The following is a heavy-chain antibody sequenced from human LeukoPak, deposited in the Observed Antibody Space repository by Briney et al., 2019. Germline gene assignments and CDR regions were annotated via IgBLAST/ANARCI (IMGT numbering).Heavy chain of an antibody. V-gene: IGHV3-7*01. CDR2: IKQDGSEK. CDR3: ARGYDSRGYYERGAFDI. Sequence: GGSLRLSCAASGFTFSRYWMSWVRQAPGKGLEWVANIKQDGSEKYYVDSVKGRFTISRDNAKNSLDLQMNSLRAEDTAVYYCARGYDSRGYYERGAFDIWGQGTMVTVSS. CDR1: GFTFSRYW. D-gene: IGHD3-22*01. J-gene: IGHJ3*02.